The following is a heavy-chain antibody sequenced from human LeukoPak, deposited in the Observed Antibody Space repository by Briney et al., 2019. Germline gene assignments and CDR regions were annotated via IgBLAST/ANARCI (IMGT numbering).Heavy chain of an antibody. J-gene: IGHJ5*02. CDR3: ARQSWTVLPVKPWFDP. CDR1: GGSFSSYY. D-gene: IGHD2-2*01. CDR2: INHSGST. Sequence: ASETLSLTCAVYGGSFSSYYWSWVRQPPGKGLEWVGEINHSGSTNYNPSLKSRVTISVDTSKNQFSLKLSSVTAADTAVYYCARQSWTVLPVKPWFDPWGQGTLVTVSS. V-gene: IGHV4-34*01.